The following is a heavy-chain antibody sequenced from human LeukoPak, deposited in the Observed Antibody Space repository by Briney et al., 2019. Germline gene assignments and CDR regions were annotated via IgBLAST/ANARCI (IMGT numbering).Heavy chain of an antibody. V-gene: IGHV4-39*01. CDR3: ARHQRQDAFDI. J-gene: IGHJ3*02. Sequence: SETLSLTCTVSGGSVNRGSYYWAWNRQPPGKGLEYIVSIYSDGSTYYNPSLKSRVTVSVDTSKNEFSLRLSSVTAADTAVYYCARHQRQDAFDIWGQGTMVTVSS. CDR1: GGSVNRGSYY. CDR2: IYSDGST.